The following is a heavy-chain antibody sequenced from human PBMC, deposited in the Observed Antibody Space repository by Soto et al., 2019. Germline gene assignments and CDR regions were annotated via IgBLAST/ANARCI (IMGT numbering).Heavy chain of an antibody. CDR2: MFYSGAT. J-gene: IGHJ4*02. D-gene: IGHD6-19*01. V-gene: IGHV4-59*01. Sequence: QVQLQESGPGLVRPSETLSLTCTVSGGSISGYHWSWIRQPPGKGLEWIGYMFYSGATNYNPSLTSRVTISVDTSKNLYALKVSSVTAADTAGYFCPRIPDTYTRGWYVFDYEGQGTLDTVSS. CDR1: GGSISGYH. CDR3: PRIPDTYTRGWYVFDY.